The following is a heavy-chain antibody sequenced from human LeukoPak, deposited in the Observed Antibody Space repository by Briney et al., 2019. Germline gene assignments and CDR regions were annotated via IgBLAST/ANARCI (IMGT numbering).Heavy chain of an antibody. V-gene: IGHV3-30*04. D-gene: IGHD3-10*01. CDR2: ISYDGSNK. CDR3: ARVYGSGSYYFDY. CDR1: GFTFSSYA. Sequence: GGSLRLSCAASGFTFSSYAMHWVRQAPGKGLEWVAVISYDGSNKYYADSEKGRFTISRDNSKNTLYLQMNSLRAEDTAVYYCARVYGSGSYYFDYWGQGTLVTVSS. J-gene: IGHJ4*02.